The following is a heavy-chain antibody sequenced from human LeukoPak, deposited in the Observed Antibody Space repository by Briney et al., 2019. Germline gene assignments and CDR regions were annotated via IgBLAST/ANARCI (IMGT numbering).Heavy chain of an antibody. J-gene: IGHJ4*02. Sequence: SETLSLTCTVSGGSISSGGYYWSWIRQHPGKGLEWIGYIYYSGSTNYNPSLKSRVTISVDTSKNQFSLKLSSVTAADTAVYYCARGFRDGFQSDGSGSYSIGGPYDYWGQGTLVTVSS. V-gene: IGHV4-31*03. CDR2: IYYSGST. D-gene: IGHD3-10*01. CDR3: ARGFRDGFQSDGSGSYSIGGPYDY. CDR1: GGSISSGGYY.